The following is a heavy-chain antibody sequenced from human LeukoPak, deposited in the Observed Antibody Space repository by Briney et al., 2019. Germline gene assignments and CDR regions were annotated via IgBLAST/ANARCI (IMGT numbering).Heavy chain of an antibody. V-gene: IGHV3-7*01. CDR3: ARLYSYAMDV. J-gene: IGHJ6*02. CDR1: GFTFSRYW. Sequence: PGGSLRLSCAASGFTFSRYWMTWVRQAPGKGLGWVAKIKEDGSDKYYVDSLKGRFTISKDNAKNSLYMQMNSLRAEDTAVYYCARLYSYAMDVWGQGTTVTVSS. CDR2: IKEDGSDK.